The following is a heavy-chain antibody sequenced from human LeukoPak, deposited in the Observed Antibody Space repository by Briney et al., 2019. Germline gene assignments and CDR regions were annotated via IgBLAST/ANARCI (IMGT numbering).Heavy chain of an antibody. D-gene: IGHD1-1*01. V-gene: IGHV4-4*09. CDR3: ARGWNRYYFDY. CDR2: IYTSGST. CDR1: GGSISSYY. Sequence: SETLSLTCTVSGGSISSYYWSWIRQPPGKGLEWIGYIYTSGSTNYNPSLKSRVTISVDTSKNQFSLKLSSVTAADTAVYYCARGWNRYYFDYWGQGTLVTVSS. J-gene: IGHJ4*02.